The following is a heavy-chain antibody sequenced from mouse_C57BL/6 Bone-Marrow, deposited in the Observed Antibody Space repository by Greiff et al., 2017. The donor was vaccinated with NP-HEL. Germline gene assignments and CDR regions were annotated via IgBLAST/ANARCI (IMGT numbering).Heavy chain of an antibody. D-gene: IGHD1-1*01. J-gene: IGHJ2*01. Sequence: QVQLKESGAELVRPGTSVKVSCKASGYAFTNYLIEWVKQRPGQGLEWIGVINPGSGGTNYNEKFKGKATLTADKSSSTAYMQLSSLTSEDSAVYFCARSVTTVVDYWGQGTTLTVSS. CDR1: GYAFTNYL. CDR2: INPGSGGT. CDR3: ARSVTTVVDY. V-gene: IGHV1-54*01.